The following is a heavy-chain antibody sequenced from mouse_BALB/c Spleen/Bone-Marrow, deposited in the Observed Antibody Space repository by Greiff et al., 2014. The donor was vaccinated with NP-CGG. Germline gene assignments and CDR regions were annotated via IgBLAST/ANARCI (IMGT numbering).Heavy chain of an antibody. CDR2: ISNKANGYTT. D-gene: IGHD1-3*01. CDR3: ERDIKDDGFAY. Sequence: VQLKDSGGGLVQPGGSLRLSCATSGFTFTDYYMSWVRQPPGKALEWLGFISNKANGYTTEYSASVKGRFTISRDNSQSILYLQMNTLRAEDSATYYCERDIKDDGFAYWGQGTLVTVSA. CDR1: GFTFTDYY. V-gene: IGHV7-3*02. J-gene: IGHJ3*01.